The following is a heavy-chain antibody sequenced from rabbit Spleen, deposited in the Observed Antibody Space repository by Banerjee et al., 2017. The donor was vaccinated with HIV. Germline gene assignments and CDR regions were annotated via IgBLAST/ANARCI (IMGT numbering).Heavy chain of an antibody. J-gene: IGHJ3*01. CDR3: ARDLTGVIGWNFGW. CDR1: GVSFSFNSY. Sequence: QEQLTETGGGLVQPGGSLTLSCKASGVSFSFNSYMCWVRQAPGKGLEWIACIDTGSSGFTYFATWAKGRFTISKTSSTTVTLQMTSLTAADTATYFCARDLTGVIGWNFGWWGQGTLVTVS. D-gene: IGHD4-1*01. CDR2: IDTGSSGFT. V-gene: IGHV1S45*01.